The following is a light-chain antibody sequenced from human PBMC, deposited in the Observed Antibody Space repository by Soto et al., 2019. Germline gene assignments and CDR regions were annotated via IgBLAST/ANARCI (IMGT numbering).Light chain of an antibody. Sequence: DIQMTQSPSSLSASVGDRVTITCRASQSISSYLNWYQQKPWKAPKLLIYAASSLQSGVPSRFSGSGSGTDFTLTISSLQPEDFATYYCQQSYSIPQTFGQGTKVEIK. J-gene: IGKJ1*01. V-gene: IGKV1-39*01. CDR2: AAS. CDR3: QQSYSIPQT. CDR1: QSISSY.